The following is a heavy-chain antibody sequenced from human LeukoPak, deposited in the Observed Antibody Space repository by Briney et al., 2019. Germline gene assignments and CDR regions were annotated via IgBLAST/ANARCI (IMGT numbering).Heavy chain of an antibody. CDR2: IRSKAYGGTP. Sequence: GGSLRLSCVASGFTFTNAWMSWVRQAPGKGLEWVARIRSKAYGGTPEYAAPVQGRFTISRDDSRATLYLQMNNLKTEDTAVYYCTTDLGGYFTGGSCYTGLYNCFDPWGQGTLVTVSS. J-gene: IGHJ5*02. D-gene: IGHD2-15*01. CDR3: TTDLGGYFTGGSCYTGLYNCFDP. CDR1: GFTFTNAW. V-gene: IGHV3-15*01.